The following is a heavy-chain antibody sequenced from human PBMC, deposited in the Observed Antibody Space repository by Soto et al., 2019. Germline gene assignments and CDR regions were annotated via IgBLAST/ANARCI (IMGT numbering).Heavy chain of an antibody. D-gene: IGHD2-21*02. J-gene: IGHJ6*02. CDR1: GYAFSSYA. CDR3: ARDGGDCGYRLIYYYYIGMDV. CDR2: INIGSGNT. Sequence: QVQLVQSGAEEKKPGASVKVSCKASGYAFSSYAMHWVRQAPGQRLEWMGWINIGSGNTEYSQNFQDRITITRDTSASTVYMELSSLRSEYTAVYYCARDGGDCGYRLIYYYYIGMDVWRQGTTVSVSS. V-gene: IGHV1-3*05.